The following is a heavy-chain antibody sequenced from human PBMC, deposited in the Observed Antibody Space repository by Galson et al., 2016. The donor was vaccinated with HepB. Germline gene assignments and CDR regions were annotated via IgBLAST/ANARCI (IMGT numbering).Heavy chain of an antibody. D-gene: IGHD3-22*01. CDR1: GSIFTNYW. V-gene: IGHV5-51*01. J-gene: IGHJ3*02. Sequence: QSGAEVKKAGESLKISCKASGSIFTNYWIGWVRLTPGKGLEWVGIINPGDSDTRYGPSFEGRVTISADTSITTAHLQWSSLKASDTAIYYCASAVVTRPSAHAFDIWGQGTMVTVSS. CDR3: ASAVVTRPSAHAFDI. CDR2: INPGDSDT.